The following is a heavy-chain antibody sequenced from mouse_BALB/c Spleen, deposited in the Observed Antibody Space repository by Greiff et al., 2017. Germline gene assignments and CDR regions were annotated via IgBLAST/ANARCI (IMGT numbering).Heavy chain of an antibody. CDR1: GFNIKDTY. D-gene: IGHD2-4*01. J-gene: IGHJ4*01. CDR2: IDPANGNT. V-gene: IGHV14-3*02. Sequence: VQLQQSGAELVKPGASVKLSCTASGFNIKDTYMHWVKQRPEQGLEWIGRIDPANGNTKYDPKFQGKAIITADTSSNTAYLQLSSLTTKDTAVYYGASVYCDYDDAMDYWGQGTTVTVSS. CDR3: ASVYCDYDDAMDY.